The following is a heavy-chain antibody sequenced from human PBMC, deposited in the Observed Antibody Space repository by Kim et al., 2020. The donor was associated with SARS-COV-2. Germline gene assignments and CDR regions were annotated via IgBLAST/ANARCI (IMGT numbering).Heavy chain of an antibody. V-gene: IGHV5-51*01. D-gene: IGHD2-15*01. Sequence: YSPSFQGQVTISADKSISTAYLQWSSLKASDTAMYYCARQHGGSLYGIDVWGQGTTVTVSS. J-gene: IGHJ6*02. CDR3: ARQHGGSLYGIDV.